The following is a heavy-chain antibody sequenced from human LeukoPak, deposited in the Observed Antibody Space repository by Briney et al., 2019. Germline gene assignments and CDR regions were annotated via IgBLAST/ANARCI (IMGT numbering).Heavy chain of an antibody. Sequence: ASETLSLTCTVSGGSISSALYHWGWIRQPPGKNLEWLGSVYYTGSTHNNPSLKSRVTISVDTSKNQFSLNLSSVTAADTAVYYCARTTEAHSWRTRYYDYYMDVWGKGTTVTVSS. D-gene: IGHD6-13*01. CDR3: ARTTEAHSWRTRYYDYYMDV. CDR2: VYYTGST. J-gene: IGHJ6*03. CDR1: GGSISSALYH. V-gene: IGHV4-39*01.